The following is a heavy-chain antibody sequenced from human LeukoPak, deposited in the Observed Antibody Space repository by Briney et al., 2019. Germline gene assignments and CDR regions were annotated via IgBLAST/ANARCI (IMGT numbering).Heavy chain of an antibody. Sequence: GGSLRLSCAASGFTFSSYEMNWVRQAPGKGLEWVAYISSSGGIIYYADSVKGRFTISRDNSKNTLYLQMSSLRAEDTAVYYCVKGGRGLYYYGMDVWGQGTTVTVSS. CDR2: ISSSGGII. J-gene: IGHJ6*02. CDR1: GFTFSSYE. CDR3: VKGGRGLYYYGMDV. V-gene: IGHV3-48*03.